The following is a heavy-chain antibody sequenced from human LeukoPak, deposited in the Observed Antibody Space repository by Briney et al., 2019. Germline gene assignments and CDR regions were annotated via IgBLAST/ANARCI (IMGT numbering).Heavy chain of an antibody. CDR3: VRVRISSVSHLLYFEY. CDR2: IYYSTRT. J-gene: IGHJ4*02. V-gene: IGHV4-59*01. CDR1: RGSISSYY. D-gene: IGHD3-22*01. Sequence: SETLSLTCTVSRGSISSYYWSWIRQPPRQGLGWISYIYYSTRTDFNPSLKSRVNISVETSKKQFSLKRSSVTAAETAVYCCVRVRISSVSHLLYFEYWGEGDLVTVSS.